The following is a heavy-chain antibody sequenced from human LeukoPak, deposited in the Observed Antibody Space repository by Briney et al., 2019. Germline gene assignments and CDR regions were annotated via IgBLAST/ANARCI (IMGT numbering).Heavy chain of an antibody. CDR2: ISGGGASI. D-gene: IGHD2-2*02. Sequence: GRTLRLSSAASGFTFSRYAMSWVRQAPGKGLEWVSAISGGGASIYYADSVKGRFTISRDNSRNRLYLQMNSLRVEDTAVYYCAKSQPAAISWFDPWGQGSLVTVSS. CDR3: AKSQPAAISWFDP. CDR1: GFTFSRYA. V-gene: IGHV3-23*01. J-gene: IGHJ5*02.